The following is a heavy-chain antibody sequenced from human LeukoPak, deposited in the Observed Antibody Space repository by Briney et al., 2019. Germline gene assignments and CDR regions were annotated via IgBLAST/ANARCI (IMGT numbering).Heavy chain of an antibody. CDR1: GFTFSSYW. CDR3: ARDLAGPPQEAFDI. Sequence: GGSLRLSCAASGFTFSSYWRNWVRQAPGKGLEWVANIKKDGSERYYVDSVKGRFTISRDNTKKSLYLQMNTLRAEDTAVYYCARDLAGPPQEAFDIWGQGTMVTVSS. CDR2: IKKDGSER. J-gene: IGHJ3*02. V-gene: IGHV3-7*01.